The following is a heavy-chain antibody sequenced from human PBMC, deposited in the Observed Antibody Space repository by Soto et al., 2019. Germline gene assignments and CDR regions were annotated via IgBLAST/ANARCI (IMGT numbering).Heavy chain of an antibody. CDR1: GGSFSGYY. V-gene: IGHV4-34*01. J-gene: IGHJ5*02. CDR3: AIEVVVAATHRGSRNWFDP. Sequence: SETLSLTCAVYGGSFSGYYWSWIRQPPGKGLEWIGEINHSGSTNYNPSLKSRVTISVDTSKNQFSLKLSSVTAADTAVYYCAIEVVVAATHRGSRNWFDPWGQGTLVTVSS. CDR2: INHSGST. D-gene: IGHD2-15*01.